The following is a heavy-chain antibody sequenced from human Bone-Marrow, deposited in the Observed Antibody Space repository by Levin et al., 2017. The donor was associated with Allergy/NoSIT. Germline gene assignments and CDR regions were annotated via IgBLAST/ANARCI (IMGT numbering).Heavy chain of an antibody. CDR1: GGSISSGDYY. D-gene: IGHD3-3*01. CDR3: ARANPPFWSGYYYYGMDV. CDR2: IYYSGST. J-gene: IGHJ6*02. Sequence: SETLSLTCTVSGGSISSGDYYWSWIRQPPGKGLEWIGYIYYSGSTYYNPSLKSRVTISVDTSKNQFSLKLSSVTAADTAVYYCARANPPFWSGYYYYGMDVWGQGTTVTVS. V-gene: IGHV4-30-4*01.